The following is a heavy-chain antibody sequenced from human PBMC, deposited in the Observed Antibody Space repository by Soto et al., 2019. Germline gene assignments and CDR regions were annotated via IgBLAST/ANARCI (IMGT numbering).Heavy chain of an antibody. Sequence: ASVKVSCKASGYTFTSYGISWVRQAPGQGLEWMGWISAYNGNTNYAQKLQGRVTMTTDTSTSTAYMELRSLRSDDTAVYYCARDPLVQGVIRDYYYYGMDVWGQGTTVTVSS. J-gene: IGHJ6*02. CDR2: ISAYNGNT. V-gene: IGHV1-18*01. CDR3: ARDPLVQGVIRDYYYYGMDV. D-gene: IGHD3-10*01. CDR1: GYTFTSYG.